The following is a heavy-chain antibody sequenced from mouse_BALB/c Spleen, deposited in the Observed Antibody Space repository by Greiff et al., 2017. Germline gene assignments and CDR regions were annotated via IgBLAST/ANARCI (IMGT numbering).Heavy chain of an antibody. J-gene: IGHJ4*01. CDR1: GFSLSRYS. Sequence: VKLMESGPGLVAPSQSLSITCTVSGFSLSRYSVHWVRQPPGKGLEWLGMIWGGGSTDYNSALKSRLSISQDNSKSQVFLKMNSLQTDDTAMYYCARNVDDYDGIYAMDYWGQGTSVTVSS. CDR2: IWGGGST. CDR3: ARNVDDYDGIYAMDY. D-gene: IGHD2-4*01. V-gene: IGHV2-6-4*01.